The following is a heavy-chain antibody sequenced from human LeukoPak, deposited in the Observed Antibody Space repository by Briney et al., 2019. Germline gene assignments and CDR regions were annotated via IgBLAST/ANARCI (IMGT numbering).Heavy chain of an antibody. V-gene: IGHV1-2*04. CDR2: INPNSGGT. CDR3: AREGAERILYYQGYFDY. J-gene: IGHJ4*02. Sequence: VASVKVSCKASGYTFTGYYMHWVRQAPGQGLEWMGWINPNSGGTNYAQKFQGWVTMTRDTSISTAYMELSRLRSEDTAVYYCAREGAERILYYQGYFDYWGQGTLVTVSS. D-gene: IGHD2-8*01. CDR1: GYTFTGYY.